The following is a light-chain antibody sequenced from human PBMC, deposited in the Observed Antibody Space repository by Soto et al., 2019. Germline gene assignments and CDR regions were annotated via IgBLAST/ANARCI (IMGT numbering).Light chain of an antibody. CDR1: QSVSSSY. CDR2: GAS. V-gene: IGKV3-20*01. Sequence: EIVLTQSPGTLSLSPGERATLSCRASQSVSSSYLAWYQQKPGQGPRLLIYGASSRATGIPDRFAGSGSGTDFSLTISRLEPEDFAVYYCQQYGSSPLTFGGGTKVAIK. J-gene: IGKJ4*01. CDR3: QQYGSSPLT.